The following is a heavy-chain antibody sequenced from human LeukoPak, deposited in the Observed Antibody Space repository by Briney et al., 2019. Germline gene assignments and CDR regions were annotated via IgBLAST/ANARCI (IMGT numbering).Heavy chain of an antibody. Sequence: GGSLRLSCAASGFTFSSYDMGWVRQAPGKGLEWVSAISSSGASIYYADSVKGRFTISRDNSKNTLYLQMNSLRAEDTAVYYCAKRTSENYYFDYWGQGTLVTVSS. CDR2: ISSSGASI. CDR1: GFTFSSYD. D-gene: IGHD1-7*01. V-gene: IGHV3-23*01. J-gene: IGHJ4*02. CDR3: AKRTSENYYFDY.